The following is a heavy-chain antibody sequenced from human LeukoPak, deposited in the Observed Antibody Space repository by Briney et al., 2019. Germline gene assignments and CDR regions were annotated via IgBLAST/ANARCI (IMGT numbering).Heavy chain of an antibody. V-gene: IGHV6-1*01. CDR1: GDSVSTYSGA. CDR2: TFYRSKWYY. J-gene: IGHJ6*02. D-gene: IGHD1-1*01. Sequence: SQTLSLTCAISGDSVSTYSGAWNWIRQSPSRGLEWLGRTFYRSKWYYDYALSVKSRMTISPDTSKNQFSLQLNSVTPEDTAVYYCARDPTGTTNYYGMDIWGQGTTVTVSS. CDR3: ARDPTGTTNYYGMDI.